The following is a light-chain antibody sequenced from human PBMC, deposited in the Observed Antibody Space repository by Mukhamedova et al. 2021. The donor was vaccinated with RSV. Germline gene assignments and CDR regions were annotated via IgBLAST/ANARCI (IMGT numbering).Light chain of an antibody. CDR3: CSYAGSSSVV. J-gene: IGLJ2*01. V-gene: IGLV2-23*01. Sequence: ITISCTGTSSDVGSYNLVSWYQQHPGKAPKLMIYEGSKRPSGVSNRFSGSKSGNTASLTISGLQAEDEADYYCCSYAGSSSVV. CDR2: EGS. CDR1: SSDVGSYNL.